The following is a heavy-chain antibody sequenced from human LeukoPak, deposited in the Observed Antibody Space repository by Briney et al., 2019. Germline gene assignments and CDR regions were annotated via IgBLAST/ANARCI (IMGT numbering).Heavy chain of an antibody. V-gene: IGHV4-61*02. D-gene: IGHD3-22*01. CDR2: IYTSGST. J-gene: IGHJ4*02. CDR3: AITRAYDSSGYSFDY. Sequence: SETLSLTCTVSGGSISSGSYCWSWIRQPAGKGLEWIGRIYTSGSTNYNPSLKSRVTISVDTSKNQFSLKLSSVTAADTAVYYCAITRAYDSSGYSFDYWGQGTLVTVSS. CDR1: GGSISSGSYC.